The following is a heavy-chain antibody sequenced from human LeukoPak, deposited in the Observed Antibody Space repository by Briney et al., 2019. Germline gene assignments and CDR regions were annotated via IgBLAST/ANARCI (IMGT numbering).Heavy chain of an antibody. Sequence: GRSLRLSCEASGFTFDDYGMSWVRQPPGKGLEWVSGINRNGGSTDYADSVKGRFTISRDNAKNSHFLQMNSLRVEDTALYYCARGFRNGPFDCWGQGTLVTVSS. CDR1: GFTFDDYG. CDR3: ARGFRNGPFDC. V-gene: IGHV3-20*04. CDR2: INRNGGST. D-gene: IGHD2-8*01. J-gene: IGHJ4*02.